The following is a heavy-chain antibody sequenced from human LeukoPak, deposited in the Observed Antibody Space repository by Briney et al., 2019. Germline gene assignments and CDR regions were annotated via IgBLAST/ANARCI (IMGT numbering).Heavy chain of an antibody. J-gene: IGHJ4*02. V-gene: IGHV3-30*03. Sequence: PGKSLRLSCAASGFTFNNYGRHWVRQAPGKGLEWVAVISTDGNYKHSADSVKGRFNISRDNSKNALYLQMNSLRAEDTAVYYCARGRVRGSYYGDYWGQGTLVTVSS. D-gene: IGHD1-26*01. CDR2: ISTDGNYK. CDR3: ARGRVRGSYYGDY. CDR1: GFTFNNYG.